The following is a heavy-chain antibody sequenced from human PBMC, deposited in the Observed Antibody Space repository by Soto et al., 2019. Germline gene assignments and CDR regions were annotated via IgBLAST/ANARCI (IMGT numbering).Heavy chain of an antibody. D-gene: IGHD3-16*01. CDR1: DQXTTIGGYA. Sequence: SATMSPTCAVSDQXTTIGGYAWGWNRPPPXQGLEWIGYMYHSGNTYYNPSXKGRVXXXLNXXXXQXXXRXXSVTAADTAVYFCASSKYDDAAGSVWFGTWGQGRLFTVSS. CDR3: ASSKYDDAAGSVWFGT. V-gene: IGHV4-30-2*01. CDR2: MYHSGNT. J-gene: IGHJ5*02.